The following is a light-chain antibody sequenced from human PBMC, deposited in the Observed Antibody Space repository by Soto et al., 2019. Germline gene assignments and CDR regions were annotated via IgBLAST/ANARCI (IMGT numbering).Light chain of an antibody. CDR3: AAWDDSLSGWV. CDR1: SSNIGSNY. J-gene: IGLJ3*02. CDR2: RNN. V-gene: IGLV1-47*01. Sequence: QSVLTQPPSASGTPGQRVTISCSGSSSNIGSNYIYWYQVLPGTAPKLLIYRNNQRPSGVPDRFSGSKSGTSASLAISGLRSEDEADYYCAAWDDSLSGWVFGGGTKLTVL.